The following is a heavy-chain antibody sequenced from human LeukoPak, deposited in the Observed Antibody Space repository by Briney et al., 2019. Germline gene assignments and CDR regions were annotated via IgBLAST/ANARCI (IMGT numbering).Heavy chain of an antibody. CDR2: IYYSGST. CDR3: ARQGEYYDILTGWALPDAFDI. CDR1: GGSISSYY. V-gene: IGHV4-59*08. Sequence: PSETLSLTCTVSGGSISSYYWSWIRQPPGKGLEWIGYIYYSGSTNYNPSLKSRVTISVDTSKNQFSLKLSSVTAADTAVYYCARQGEYYDILTGWALPDAFDIWGQGTMVTVSS. J-gene: IGHJ3*02. D-gene: IGHD3-9*01.